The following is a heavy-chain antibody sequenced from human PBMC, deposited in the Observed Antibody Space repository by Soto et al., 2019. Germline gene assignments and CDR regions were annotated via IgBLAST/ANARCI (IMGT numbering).Heavy chain of an antibody. CDR3: ARDGSDDSSGLGWFDP. CDR2: ISYDGSNK. CDR1: GFTFSSYA. D-gene: IGHD3-22*01. Sequence: QVQLVESGGGVVQPGRSLRLSCAASGFTFSSYAMHWVRQAPGKGLEWVAVISYDGSNKYYADSVKGRFTISRDNSKNTLYLQMNSLRAEDTAVYYCARDGSDDSSGLGWFDPWGQGTLVTVSS. J-gene: IGHJ5*02. V-gene: IGHV3-30-3*01.